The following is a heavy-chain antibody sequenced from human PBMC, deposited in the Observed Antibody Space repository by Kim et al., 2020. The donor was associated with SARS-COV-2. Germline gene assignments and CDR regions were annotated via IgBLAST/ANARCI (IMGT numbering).Heavy chain of an antibody. CDR2: ISWDGGST. Sequence: GGSLRLSCAASGFTFDDYAIHWVRQAPGRGLEWVSFISWDGGSTYYADSVKGRFTISRDNSKNSLYLQMKSLRTEDTALYYCAKAKTSWYYYGMDVWGQGTKVTVSS. CDR1: GFTFDDYA. J-gene: IGHJ6*02. CDR3: AKAKTSWYYYGMDV. V-gene: IGHV3-43D*03.